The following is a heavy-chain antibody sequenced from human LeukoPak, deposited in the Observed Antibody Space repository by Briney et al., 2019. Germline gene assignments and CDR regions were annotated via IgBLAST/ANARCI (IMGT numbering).Heavy chain of an antibody. CDR3: ARDGGGDYYYYYMDV. J-gene: IGHJ6*03. CDR1: GYTFTSYY. Sequence: ASVKVSCKASGYTFTSYYMHWVRQAPGQGLEWMGIINPSGGSTSYAQKFQGRVTMTRDMSTSSVYMELSSLRSEDTAVYYCARDGGGDYYYYYMDVWGKGTTVTVSS. CDR2: INPSGGST. D-gene: IGHD3-10*01. V-gene: IGHV1-46*01.